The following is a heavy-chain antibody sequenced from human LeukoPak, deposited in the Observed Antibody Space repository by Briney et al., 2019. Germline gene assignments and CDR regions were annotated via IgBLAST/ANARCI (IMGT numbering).Heavy chain of an antibody. D-gene: IGHD3-22*01. CDR3: ARDYYDSSEPTFGWFDP. CDR1: SGSISSYY. V-gene: IGHV4-59*01. CDR2: IYYSRST. J-gene: IGHJ5*02. Sequence: KPSETLSLTCTVSSGSISSYYWSWLRQPPGKGLEGIGYIYYSRSTNYNPSLKSRVTISVDTSKNQFSLKLSSVTAADTAVYYCARDYYDSSEPTFGWFDPWGQGTLVTVSS.